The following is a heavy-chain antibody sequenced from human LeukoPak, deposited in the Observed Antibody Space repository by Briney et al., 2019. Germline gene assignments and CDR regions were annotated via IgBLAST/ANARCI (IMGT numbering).Heavy chain of an antibody. V-gene: IGHV3-13*01. D-gene: IGHD5/OR15-5a*01. CDR3: VRGGIQVSGIDAFDI. CDR2: IGIAGDT. CDR1: GFTFRNYD. J-gene: IGHJ3*02. Sequence: GGSLRLSCAASGFTFRNYDMHWVRQFPGRGLEWVSAIGIAGDTHYPDSVKGRFTISREKAKNSLYLQMNSLRDGDTAVYYCVRGGIQVSGIDAFDIWGQGTMVTVSS.